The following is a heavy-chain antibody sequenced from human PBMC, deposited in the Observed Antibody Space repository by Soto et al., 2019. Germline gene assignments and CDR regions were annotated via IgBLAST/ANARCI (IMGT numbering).Heavy chain of an antibody. D-gene: IGHD6-19*01. CDR3: ARGIAVAGTPWFDP. J-gene: IGHJ5*02. Sequence: ASVKVSCKASGYTFTGYYMHWVRQAPGQGLEWMGWINPNSGGTNYAQKFQGWVTMTRDTSISTAYMELSRLRSDDTAVYYCARGIAVAGTPWFDPWGQGTLVTVSS. CDR2: INPNSGGT. CDR1: GYTFTGYY. V-gene: IGHV1-2*04.